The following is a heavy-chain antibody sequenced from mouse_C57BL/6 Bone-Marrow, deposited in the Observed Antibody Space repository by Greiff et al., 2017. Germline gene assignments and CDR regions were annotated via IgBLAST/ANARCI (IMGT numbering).Heavy chain of an antibody. CDR1: GYTFTSYW. D-gene: IGHD1-1*01. J-gene: IGHJ3*01. CDR3: ARGHYYGSSYVTWFAC. V-gene: IGHV1-7*01. Sequence: QVQLKESGAELAKPGASVKLSCKASGYTFTSYWMHWVKQRPGQGLEWIGYINPSSGYTKYNQKFKDKATLTADKSSSTAYMQLSSLTYEDSAVYYCARGHYYGSSYVTWFACWGQGTLVTVSA. CDR2: INPSSGYT.